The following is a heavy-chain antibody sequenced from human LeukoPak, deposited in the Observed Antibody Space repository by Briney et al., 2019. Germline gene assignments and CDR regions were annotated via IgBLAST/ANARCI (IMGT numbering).Heavy chain of an antibody. V-gene: IGHV4-30-4*01. J-gene: IGHJ4*02. CDR1: GGSISSGDYY. Sequence: SQTLSLTCTVSGGSISSGDYYWSWIPQPPGKGLEWIGYIYYSGSTYYNPSLKSRVTISVDTSKNQISLKLSSVTAADTAVYYCARVRGYHPDFDYWGQGTLVTVSS. D-gene: IGHD6-13*01. CDR3: ARVRGYHPDFDY. CDR2: IYYSGST.